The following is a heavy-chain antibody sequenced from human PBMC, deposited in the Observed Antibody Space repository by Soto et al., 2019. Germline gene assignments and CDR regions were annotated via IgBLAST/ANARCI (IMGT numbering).Heavy chain of an antibody. J-gene: IGHJ4*01. CDR1: GFTFSTYW. CDR3: AILPYCPYSVDSHFHY. Sequence: EVQLVESGGGIVQPGGSLRLSCAASGFTFSTYWMHWVRQAPGKGLVWVSRMNSDGSRTSYADSVKGRLTISRDNAKNTLYPQMNCLSAADTAVYYCAILPYCPYSVDSHFHYWGHGTLVTVSS. CDR2: MNSDGSRT. V-gene: IGHV3-74*01. D-gene: IGHD2-15*01.